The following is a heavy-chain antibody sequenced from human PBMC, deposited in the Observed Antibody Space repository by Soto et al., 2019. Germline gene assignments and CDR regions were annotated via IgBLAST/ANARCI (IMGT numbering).Heavy chain of an antibody. CDR3: ARASAGALYDF. D-gene: IGHD6-13*01. J-gene: IGHJ4*02. CDR2: ISGYNGYP. V-gene: IGHV1-18*01. Sequence: QVQLVQSGAGVRMPGASVNVSCKTSGYIFTNYGVAWVRQAPRQGLELVAWISGYNGYPKHTQKFQGRVTVTTDTTTRTGYMELRNLRSDDTAVYYCARASAGALYDFWGQGTRVTVSS. CDR1: GYIFTNYG.